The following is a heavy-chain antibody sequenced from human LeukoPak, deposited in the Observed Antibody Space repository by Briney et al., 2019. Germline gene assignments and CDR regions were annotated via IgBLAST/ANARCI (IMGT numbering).Heavy chain of an antibody. D-gene: IGHD6-13*01. Sequence: PGGSLRLSCAASGFTFSSYAMSWVRQAPGKGLEWVSAISGSGGSTYYADSVKGRFTISRDNSKNTLYLQMNSLSAEDTAVYYCAKGAAIAAAGGGYYFDYWGQGTLVTVSS. V-gene: IGHV3-23*01. J-gene: IGHJ4*02. CDR3: AKGAAIAAAGGGYYFDY. CDR1: GFTFSSYA. CDR2: ISGSGGST.